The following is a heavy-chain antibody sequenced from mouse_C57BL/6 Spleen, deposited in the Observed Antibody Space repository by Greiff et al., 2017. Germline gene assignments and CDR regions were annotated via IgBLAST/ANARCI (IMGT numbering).Heavy chain of an antibody. Sequence: VKLQQPGAELVMPGASVKLSCKASGYTFTSYWMHWVKQRPGQGLEWIGEIDPSDSYTNYNQKFKGKSTLTVDKSSSTAYMQLSSLTSEDSAVYYCARGYYGSEDLRYVDVWGTGTTVTVSS. CDR1: GYTFTSYW. CDR3: ARGYYGSEDLRYVDV. CDR2: IDPSDSYT. J-gene: IGHJ1*03. D-gene: IGHD1-1*01. V-gene: IGHV1-69*01.